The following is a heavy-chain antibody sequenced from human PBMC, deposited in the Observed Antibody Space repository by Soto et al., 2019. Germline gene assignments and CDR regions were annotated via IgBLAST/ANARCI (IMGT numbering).Heavy chain of an antibody. J-gene: IGHJ4*02. V-gene: IGHV1-8*01. CDR3: ARGHSGGSDYEYIWGSYRRAASFDY. CDR1: GYTFTSYD. CDR2: MNPNSGNT. Sequence: QVQLVQSGAEVKKPGASVKVSCKASGYTFTSYDINWVRQATGQGLEWMGWMNPNSGNTGYAQKVRGRVTMTSHTSRTTAYMELGSLRSEDTAVYYCARGHSGGSDYEYIWGSYRRAASFDYWGQGTLVTVSS. D-gene: IGHD3-16*02.